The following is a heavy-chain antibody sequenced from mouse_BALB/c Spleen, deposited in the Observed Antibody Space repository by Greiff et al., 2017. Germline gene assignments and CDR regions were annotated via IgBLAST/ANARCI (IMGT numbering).Heavy chain of an antibody. Sequence: QVQLKESGPGLVAPSQSLSITCTVSGFSLTGYGVNWVRQPPGKGLEWLGMIWGDGSTDYNSALKSRLSISKDNSKSQVFLKMNSLQTDDTARYYCARGGYPRAMDYWGQGTSVTVSS. V-gene: IGHV2-6-7*01. J-gene: IGHJ4*01. CDR3: ARGGYPRAMDY. CDR1: GFSLTGYG. D-gene: IGHD3-1*01. CDR2: IWGDGST.